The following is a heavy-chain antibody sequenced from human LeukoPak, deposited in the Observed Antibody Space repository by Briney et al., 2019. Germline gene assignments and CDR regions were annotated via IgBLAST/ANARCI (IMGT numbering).Heavy chain of an antibody. Sequence: ASVKVSCKASGDTFTSYYVHWVRQAPGQGLEWMGIINPRDGKTTYAQKFQGRVTMTRDTSTSIVYMEMTSLRSEDTAVYYCARDSRFRGLIALVPAAQKTDNWFDPWGQGTLVTVSS. D-gene: IGHD2-2*01. CDR2: INPRDGKT. J-gene: IGHJ5*02. CDR1: GDTFTSYY. V-gene: IGHV1-46*01. CDR3: ARDSRFRGLIALVPAAQKTDNWFDP.